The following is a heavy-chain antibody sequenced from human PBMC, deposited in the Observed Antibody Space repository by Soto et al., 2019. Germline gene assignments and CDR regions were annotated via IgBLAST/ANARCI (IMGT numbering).Heavy chain of an antibody. V-gene: IGHV1-69*02. Sequence: QVQLVQSGAELKKPGSSVKVSCKASGDTFSFYTINWVRQAPGLVLGWMGRVNPILSMSNYAQKFQGRVTMTANKSTSTAYMELRSMRSEDTAFYYCATSYGSGYRAFDYWGQGALVTVSS. CDR3: ATSYGSGYRAFDY. J-gene: IGHJ4*02. CDR2: VNPILSMS. CDR1: GDTFSFYT. D-gene: IGHD3-10*01.